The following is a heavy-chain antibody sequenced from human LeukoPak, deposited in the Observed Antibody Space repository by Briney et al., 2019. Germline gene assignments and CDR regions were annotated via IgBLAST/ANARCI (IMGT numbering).Heavy chain of an antibody. CDR3: AKSHGDYNWNYEVDY. V-gene: IGHV3-30*02. CDR1: GFTFSSYG. Sequence: GGSLRLSCAASGFTFSSYGMHWVRQAPGKGLEWVAFIRYDGSNKYYADSVKGRFTISRDNSKNTLYLQMNSLRAEDTAVYYCAKSHGDYNWNYEVDYWGQGILVTVSS. D-gene: IGHD1-7*01. CDR2: IRYDGSNK. J-gene: IGHJ4*02.